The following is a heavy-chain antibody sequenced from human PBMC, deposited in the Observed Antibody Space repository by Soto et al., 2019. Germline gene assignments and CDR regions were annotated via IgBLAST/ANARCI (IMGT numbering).Heavy chain of an antibody. D-gene: IGHD2-8*01. CDR2: IYNSGSP. Sequence: PSETLSLTCTVSGGSISSYHWTWIRQPPGKGLEWIGFIYNSGSPNYNPSLKSRVTISLDTSKNQFSLKLTSVTTADTAVYYCARQMGYCTTACCHAGPLYYYTDVWGKGTTVTVAS. CDR1: GGSISSYH. V-gene: IGHV4-59*08. J-gene: IGHJ6*03. CDR3: ARQMGYCTTACCHAGPLYYYTDV.